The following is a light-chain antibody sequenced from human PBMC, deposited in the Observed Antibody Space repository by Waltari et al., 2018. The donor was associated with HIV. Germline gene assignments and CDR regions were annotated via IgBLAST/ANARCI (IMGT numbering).Light chain of an antibody. Sequence: QSVLTQLPAASGTPGQRATISCSGSSSNIGRNTVNWDQQRPGTAPKLLIYGNNNRPSGVPARFSGFNSGTSASPAISGLESEEEADYYCAAWDDSLNGTYVFGTGTKLTVL. CDR2: GNN. CDR3: AAWDDSLNGTYV. CDR1: SSNIGRNT. V-gene: IGLV1-44*01. J-gene: IGLJ1*01.